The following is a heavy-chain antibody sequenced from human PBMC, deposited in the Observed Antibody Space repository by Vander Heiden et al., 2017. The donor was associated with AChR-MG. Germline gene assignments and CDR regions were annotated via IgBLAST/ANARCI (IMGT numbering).Heavy chain of an antibody. CDR2: IWYDGSNK. CDR1: GFTFSSHA. CDR3: ARDWALDGSGSYFGENSDY. D-gene: IGHD3-10*01. Sequence: QVQLVESGGGVVQPGRSLRLSCAASGFTFSSHALHWVRQAPGKGLEWVAVIWYDGSNKYYADSVKGRFTISRDNSKNTLYLQMNSLRAEDTAVYYCARDWALDGSGSYFGENSDYWGQGTLVTVSS. V-gene: IGHV3-33*01. J-gene: IGHJ4*02.